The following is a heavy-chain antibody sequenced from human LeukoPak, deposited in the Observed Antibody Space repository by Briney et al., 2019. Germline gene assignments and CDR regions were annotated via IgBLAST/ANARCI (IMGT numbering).Heavy chain of an antibody. Sequence: PGGSLRLSCTASGFTFSSYEMNWVRQAPGKGLEWVSVIYSGGSTYYADSVKGRFTISRDNSKNTLYLQMNSLRAEDTAVYYCARVREDYYDSSGYFDYWGQGTLVTVSS. CDR3: ARVREDYYDSSGYFDY. D-gene: IGHD3-22*01. J-gene: IGHJ4*02. V-gene: IGHV3-53*01. CDR2: IYSGGST. CDR1: GFTFSSYE.